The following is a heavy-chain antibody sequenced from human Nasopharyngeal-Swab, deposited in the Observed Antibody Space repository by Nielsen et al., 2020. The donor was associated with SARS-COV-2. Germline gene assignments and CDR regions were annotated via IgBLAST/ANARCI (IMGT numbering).Heavy chain of an antibody. CDR2: IYPGDFDT. CDR1: GYSFTSYW. Sequence: GGSLRLSCKGSGYSFTSYWIGWVRQMPGKGLEWMGIIYPGDFDTRYSPSFQGQVTISADKSISTAYLQWSSLKASDTAMYYCARSMPSRYYYYGMGVWGQGTTVTVSS. CDR3: ARSMPSRYYYYGMGV. J-gene: IGHJ6*02. D-gene: IGHD2-2*01. V-gene: IGHV5-51*01.